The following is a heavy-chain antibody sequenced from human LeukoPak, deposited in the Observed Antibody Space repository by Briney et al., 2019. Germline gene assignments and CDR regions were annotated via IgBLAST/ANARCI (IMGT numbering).Heavy chain of an antibody. J-gene: IGHJ5*02. Sequence: GGSLRLSCAASGFTFSSYGMHWVRQAPGKGLEWVAVIWYDGSNEYYVDSVKGRFTISRDNSKNTLYLQMNSLRAEDTAVYYCARDMGYCGGDSCYDNWFDPWGQGTLVTVSS. V-gene: IGHV3-33*01. D-gene: IGHD2-15*01. CDR1: GFTFSSYG. CDR3: ARDMGYCGGDSCYDNWFDP. CDR2: IWYDGSNE.